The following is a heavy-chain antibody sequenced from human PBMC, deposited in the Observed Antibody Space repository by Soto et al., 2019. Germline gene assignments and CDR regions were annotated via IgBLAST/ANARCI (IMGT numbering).Heavy chain of an antibody. CDR1: GFTFSSYG. V-gene: IGHV3-30*18. D-gene: IGHD5-12*01. Sequence: GGSLRLSCAASGFTFSSYGMHWVRQAPGKGLEWVAVISYDGSNKYYADYVKGRFTIYRDNSKNTLYLQMNSLRAEDTAVYYCAKDIHISRVRIPRTSAFDIWGQGTMVTVSS. CDR3: AKDIHISRVRIPRTSAFDI. CDR2: ISYDGSNK. J-gene: IGHJ3*02.